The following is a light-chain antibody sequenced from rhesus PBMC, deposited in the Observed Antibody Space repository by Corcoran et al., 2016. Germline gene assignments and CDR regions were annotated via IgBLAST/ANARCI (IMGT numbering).Light chain of an antibody. V-gene: IGLV2-23*02. J-gene: IGLJ1*01. CDR2: EVS. CDR3: SSYAVTNTFNYI. CDR1: SSDIGGYNR. Sequence: QAALTQPRSVSGSPGQSVTISCTGTSSDIGGYNRVSWYQQHPGKAPKLMIYEVSKRPSGVSDRFSGSKSGNTASLTISGLQAEDEADYYCSSYAVTNTFNYIFDAGTRLSVL.